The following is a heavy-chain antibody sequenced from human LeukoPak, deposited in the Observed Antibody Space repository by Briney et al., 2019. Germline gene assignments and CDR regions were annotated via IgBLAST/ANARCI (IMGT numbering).Heavy chain of an antibody. CDR1: GFNFGSYG. V-gene: IGHV3-33*01. CDR2: IRYDGSEK. CDR3: ARDQGGGYSYGWQSFDY. Sequence: PGGSLRLSCAASGFNFGSYGMHWVRQAPGKGLEWVAVIRYDGSEKYYADSVKGQFTISRDNSKNTLYLEMNSLRAEDTAVYYCARDQGGGYSYGWQSFDYWGQGTLVTVSS. J-gene: IGHJ4*02. D-gene: IGHD5-18*01.